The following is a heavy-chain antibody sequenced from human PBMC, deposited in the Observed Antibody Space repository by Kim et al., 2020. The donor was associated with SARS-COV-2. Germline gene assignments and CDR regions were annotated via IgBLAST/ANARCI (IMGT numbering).Heavy chain of an antibody. V-gene: IGHV3-74*01. D-gene: IGHD4-17*01. CDR3: VRFPVSGYGDSSFFYYGLDV. Sequence: GGSLRLSCVGSGFSFSNYWMQWVRQVPGKGLVWVSHINSDGSDSDYADSVKGRFTISRDNAKNTLYLEMNSLRVEDTALYYCVRFPVSGYGDSSFFYYGLDVWGQGTTVTVSS. J-gene: IGHJ6*02. CDR2: INSDGSDS. CDR1: GFSFSNYW.